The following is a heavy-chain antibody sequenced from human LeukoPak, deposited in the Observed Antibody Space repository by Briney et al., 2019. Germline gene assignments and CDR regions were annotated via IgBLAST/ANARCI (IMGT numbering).Heavy chain of an antibody. J-gene: IGHJ5*02. Sequence: ASVKVSCKASGYTFTNHDLNWVRQAPGQGLEWMGWISPNSGATKYAQKFQGRVTMTRDTSISTAYMELSRLRSDDTAVYYCARGMAVAHSWFDPWGQGTLVTVSS. CDR1: GYTFTNHD. CDR3: ARGMAVAHSWFDP. V-gene: IGHV1-2*02. D-gene: IGHD6-19*01. CDR2: ISPNSGAT.